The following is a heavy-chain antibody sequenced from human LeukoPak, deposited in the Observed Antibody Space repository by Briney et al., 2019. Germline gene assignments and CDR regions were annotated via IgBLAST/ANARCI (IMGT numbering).Heavy chain of an antibody. J-gene: IGHJ6*02. Sequence: GGSLRLSCAASGFTFSNYWMTWARQAPGKGLEWVANIKQDGSEKYYVDSVKGRFTISRDNAKNSLYLQMSSLRAEDTAVYYCARSETTYYYDSSVYFYYYYGMDVWGQGTTVTVSS. CDR1: GFTFSNYW. D-gene: IGHD3-22*01. CDR3: ARSETTYYYDSSVYFYYYYGMDV. CDR2: IKQDGSEK. V-gene: IGHV3-7*01.